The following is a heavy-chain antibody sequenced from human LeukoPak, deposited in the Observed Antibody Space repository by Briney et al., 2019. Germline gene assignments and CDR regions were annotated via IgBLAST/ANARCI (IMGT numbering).Heavy chain of an antibody. Sequence: GGSLRLSCAASGFIFSRYWMHWVRHAPGKGLEWVSYISSSGSTIYYADSVKGRFTISRDNAKNSLYLQMNSLRAEDTAVYYCARADYDFWSYYFDYCGQGTLVTVSS. J-gene: IGHJ4*02. V-gene: IGHV3-48*03. CDR2: ISSSGSTI. CDR1: GFIFSRYW. D-gene: IGHD3-3*01. CDR3: ARADYDFWSYYFDY.